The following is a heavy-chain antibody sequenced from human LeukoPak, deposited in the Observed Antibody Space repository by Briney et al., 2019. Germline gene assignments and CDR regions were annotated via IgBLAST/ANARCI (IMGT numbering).Heavy chain of an antibody. V-gene: IGHV3-49*03. Sequence: GGSLRLSCTASGFTFSDYAMSWIRQAPGKGLEWVGFIRSKAYGETADYAASVKGRFTISRDDSKAIAYLQMNSLKTEDTAVYPCTRDRGAYNLYDYWGQGTLVTVSS. CDR2: IRSKAYGETA. J-gene: IGHJ4*02. D-gene: IGHD1-1*01. CDR3: TRDRGAYNLYDY. CDR1: GFTFSDYA.